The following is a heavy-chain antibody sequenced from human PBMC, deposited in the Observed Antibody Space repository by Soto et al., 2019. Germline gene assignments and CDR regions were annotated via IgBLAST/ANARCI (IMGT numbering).Heavy chain of an antibody. Sequence: QVQLQESGPGLVKPSQTLSLTCSVSGDSISSGGYYRNWIRQLPGRGLEWIGYTSYSGSTYYNPSLNSRATISVDTSKNQFSLKLTSVTAADTAVYYCARDEGAQFDWYFDLWGRGTLVTVSS. CDR3: ARDEGAQFDWYFDL. CDR2: TSYSGST. J-gene: IGHJ2*01. CDR1: GDSISSGGYY. V-gene: IGHV4-31*03.